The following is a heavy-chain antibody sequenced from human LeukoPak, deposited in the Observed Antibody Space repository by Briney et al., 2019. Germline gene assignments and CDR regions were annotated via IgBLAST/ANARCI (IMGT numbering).Heavy chain of an antibody. Sequence: GGSLRLSCAASGFTFSSYGMHWVRQAPGKGLEWVAVISYDGSNKYYADSVKGRFTISRDNSKNTLYLQMNSLRAEDTAVYYCAKDRKGSYYDHYYYGMDVWGQGTTVTVSS. D-gene: IGHD1-26*01. J-gene: IGHJ6*02. CDR2: ISYDGSNK. CDR1: GFTFSSYG. CDR3: AKDRKGSYYDHYYYGMDV. V-gene: IGHV3-30*18.